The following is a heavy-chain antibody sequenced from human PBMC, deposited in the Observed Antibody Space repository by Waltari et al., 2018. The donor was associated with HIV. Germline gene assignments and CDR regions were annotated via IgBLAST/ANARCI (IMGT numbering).Heavy chain of an antibody. CDR3: ARTYCSGGSCYSNYFHY. CDR2: IYYSGST. V-gene: IGHV4-39*07. CDR1: GGSISSSSYY. J-gene: IGHJ4*02. Sequence: QLQLQESGPGLVKPSETLSLTCTVSGGSISSSSYYWGWIRQPPGKGLEWIGRIYYSGSTCDIPSLKSRVTISVDTSKNQFSLKLSSVTAADTAVYYCARTYCSGGSCYSNYFHYWGQGTLVTVSS. D-gene: IGHD2-15*01.